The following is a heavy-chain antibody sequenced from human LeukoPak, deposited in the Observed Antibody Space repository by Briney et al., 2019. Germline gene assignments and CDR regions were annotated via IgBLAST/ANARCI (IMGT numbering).Heavy chain of an antibody. CDR3: AKGGYGGSPPDY. CDR1: GFILSSFD. D-gene: IGHD4-23*01. CDR2: IRYDGSDK. V-gene: IGHV3-30*02. Sequence: GGCLRLSCTPSGFILSSFDMHWVRQAPGKGLEWVASIRYDGSDKYYADSVKGRFTVSRDNSQNTLYLQMSSLKTEDTAVYYCAKGGYGGSPPDYWGQGTLVTVSA. J-gene: IGHJ4*02.